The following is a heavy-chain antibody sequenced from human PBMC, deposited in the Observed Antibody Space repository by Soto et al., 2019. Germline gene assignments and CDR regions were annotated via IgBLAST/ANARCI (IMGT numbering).Heavy chain of an antibody. J-gene: IGHJ5*02. CDR2: MNPNSGNT. Sequence: ASVKVSCKASGYTFTSYDINWVRQAAGQGLEWMGCMNPNSGNTGYAQKFQGRVTMTRNTSISTAYMEVSGLRSEDTAVYYCARAFASNKYWIDTWGQGTLVTVSS. CDR3: ARAFASNKYWIDT. CDR1: GYTFTSYD. V-gene: IGHV1-8*01. D-gene: IGHD3-16*01.